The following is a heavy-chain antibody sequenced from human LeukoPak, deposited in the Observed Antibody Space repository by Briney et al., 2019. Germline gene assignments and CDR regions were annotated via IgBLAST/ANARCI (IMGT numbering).Heavy chain of an antibody. V-gene: IGHV1-18*01. Sequence: ASVKVSCKASGYTFTSYGISWVRQAPGQGLEWIGWISAYNGNTNYAQKLQGRVTMTTDTSTSTAYMELRSLRSDDTAVYYCARGVKPGYCSGGSCHDFDYWGQGTLVTVSS. CDR2: ISAYNGNT. CDR1: GYTFTSYG. J-gene: IGHJ4*02. CDR3: ARGVKPGYCSGGSCHDFDY. D-gene: IGHD2-15*01.